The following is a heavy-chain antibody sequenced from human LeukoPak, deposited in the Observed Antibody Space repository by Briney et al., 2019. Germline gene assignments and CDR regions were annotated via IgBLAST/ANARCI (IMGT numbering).Heavy chain of an antibody. D-gene: IGHD5-18*01. V-gene: IGHV4-59*01. CDR2: IYYSGST. CDR3: ARVRGYSYDSSDFDY. Sequence: PSGTLSLTCTVSGDSISYYYWSWIRQPPGKGLEWIGKIYYSGSTNYNPSPRSRVTISVDTSKNQFSLKLSSVTAADTAVYYCARVRGYSYDSSDFDYWGQGTLVTVSS. CDR1: GDSISYYY. J-gene: IGHJ4*02.